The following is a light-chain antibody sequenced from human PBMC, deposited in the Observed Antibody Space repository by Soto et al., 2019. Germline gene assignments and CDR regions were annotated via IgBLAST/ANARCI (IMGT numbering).Light chain of an antibody. Sequence: EIVLTQSPATLPLSPGERATLSYRASQSVSSYLAWYQQKPGQAPRLLIYDASNRATGIPARFSGSGSGTDFTLTISSLEPEDFAVYYCQQRSNWLTFGGGTKVDIK. J-gene: IGKJ4*01. CDR1: QSVSSY. CDR3: QQRSNWLT. V-gene: IGKV3-11*01. CDR2: DAS.